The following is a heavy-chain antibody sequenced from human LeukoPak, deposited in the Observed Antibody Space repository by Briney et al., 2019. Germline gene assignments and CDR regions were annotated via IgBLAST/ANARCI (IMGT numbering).Heavy chain of an antibody. V-gene: IGHV3-33*01. J-gene: IGHJ4*02. D-gene: IGHD5-12*01. Sequence: PGRSLRLSCAASGFTFSSYGMHWVRQAPGKGLEWVAVIWYDGSNKYYADSVKGRFTISRDNSKNTLYLQMNSLRAEDTAVYYCAPGGDGYDPDYWGQGTLVTVSS. CDR3: APGGDGYDPDY. CDR2: IWYDGSNK. CDR1: GFTFSSYG.